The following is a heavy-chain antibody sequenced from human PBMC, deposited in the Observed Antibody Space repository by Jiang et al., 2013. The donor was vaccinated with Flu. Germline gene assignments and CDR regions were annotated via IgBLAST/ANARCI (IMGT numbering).Heavy chain of an antibody. D-gene: IGHD3-3*01. CDR1: SSYG. V-gene: IGHV3-30*18. CDR2: ISYDGSNK. J-gene: IGHJ4*02. Sequence: SSYGMHWVRQXPGKGLEWVAVISYDGSNKYYADSVKGRFTISRDNSKNTLYLQMNSLRAEDTAVYYCAKEDRITIFGVVTGSFDYWGQGTLVTVSS. CDR3: AKEDRITIFGVVTGSFDY.